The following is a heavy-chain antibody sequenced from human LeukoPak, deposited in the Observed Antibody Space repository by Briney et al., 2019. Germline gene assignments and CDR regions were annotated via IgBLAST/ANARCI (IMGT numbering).Heavy chain of an antibody. CDR2: IWVDGSNK. D-gene: IGHD3-16*01. Sequence: PGGPLRLSCTASGFTFSNYGMHWVRQAPGKGLEWVAIIWVDGSNKYYADSVKGRFTISRDNSKNTLYLQMNSLRAEDTAVYYCAREGEGYYDAFDIWGQGTMVTVSS. V-gene: IGHV3-33*01. CDR1: GFTFSNYG. J-gene: IGHJ3*02. CDR3: AREGEGYYDAFDI.